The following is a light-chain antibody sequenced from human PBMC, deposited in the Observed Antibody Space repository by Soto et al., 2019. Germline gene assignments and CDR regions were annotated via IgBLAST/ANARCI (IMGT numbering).Light chain of an antibody. V-gene: IGLV1-44*01. J-gene: IGLJ2*01. CDR2: SDN. CDR3: AAWDFSLVV. CDR1: SSNIGTNT. Sequence: QSVLTQPPSASGTPGQRVTISCSGSSSNIGTNTVTWYQLLPGAAPKLLIYSDNQRPSEVLGRFSGSKSGTSASLASSGLQSEDDADYYCAAWDFSLVVFGGGTKLTVL.